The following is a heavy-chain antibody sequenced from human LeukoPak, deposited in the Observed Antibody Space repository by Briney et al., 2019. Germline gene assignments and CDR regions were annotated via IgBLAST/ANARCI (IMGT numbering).Heavy chain of an antibody. CDR3: AKEALLGGATSY. D-gene: IGHD1-26*01. J-gene: IGHJ4*02. CDR1: GFTVSSNY. CDR2: IKSKTDGGTT. Sequence: GRSLRLSCAASGFTVSSNYMSWVRQAPGKGLEWVGRIKSKTDGGTTDYAAPVKGRFTISRDDSKNTLYLQMNSLRAEDTAVYYCAKEALLGGATSYWGQGTLVTVSS. V-gene: IGHV3-15*01.